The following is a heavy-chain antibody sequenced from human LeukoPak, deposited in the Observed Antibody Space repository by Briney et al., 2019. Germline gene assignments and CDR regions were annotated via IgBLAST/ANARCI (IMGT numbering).Heavy chain of an antibody. V-gene: IGHV3-66*01. CDR1: GITVSSNY. D-gene: IGHD1-26*01. Sequence: PGGSLRLSCAVSGITVSSNYMSWVRQAPGKGLEWVSVMYAGGSTYYADSVKGRFTVSRDNSKNTLYLQMNSLRAEDTAVYYCAKGRGSPYYFEYWGQGTLVTVSS. CDR2: MYAGGST. J-gene: IGHJ4*02. CDR3: AKGRGSPYYFEY.